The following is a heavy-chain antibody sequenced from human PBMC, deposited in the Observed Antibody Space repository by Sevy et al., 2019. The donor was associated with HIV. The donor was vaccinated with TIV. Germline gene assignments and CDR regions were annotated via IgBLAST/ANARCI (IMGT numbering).Heavy chain of an antibody. CDR2: ISSSSSYI. D-gene: IGHD6-13*01. CDR1: GFTFSSYS. Sequence: GGSLRLSCAASGFTFSSYSMNWASQAPGKGLELVSSISSSSSYIYYADSVKGRFTISRDNAKNSLYLQMNSLRAEDTAVYNCASEHSSPHLDYWGQGTLVTVSS. V-gene: IGHV3-21*01. J-gene: IGHJ4*02. CDR3: ASEHSSPHLDY.